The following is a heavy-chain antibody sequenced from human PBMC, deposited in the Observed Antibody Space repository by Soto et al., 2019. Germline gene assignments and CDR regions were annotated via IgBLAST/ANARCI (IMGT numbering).Heavy chain of an antibody. Sequence: ASVKVSCKASGFTFTSYSMHWVRQAPGQRLEWMGWINAGNGNTKYSQRFQGRVTITRDTSASTAYMELSSLRSEDTAVYCCARDAGYRGPADYWGQGTLVTVS. CDR3: ARDAGYRGPADY. D-gene: IGHD1-1*01. CDR2: INAGNGNT. J-gene: IGHJ4*02. CDR1: GFTFTSYS. V-gene: IGHV1-3*01.